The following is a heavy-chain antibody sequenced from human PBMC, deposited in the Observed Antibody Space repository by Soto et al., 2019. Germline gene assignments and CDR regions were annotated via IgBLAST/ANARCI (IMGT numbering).Heavy chain of an antibody. CDR3: ARQSRHYYDVRFGMDV. CDR1: GYSFTSYW. Sequence: PGESLKISCKGSGYSFTSYWITWVRQMPGKGLEWMGRIDPSDSYTNYSPSFQGHVTISADKSISTAYLQWSSLKASDTAMYYCARQSRHYYDVRFGMDVWGQGTTVTVSS. V-gene: IGHV5-10-1*01. J-gene: IGHJ6*02. CDR2: IDPSDSYT. D-gene: IGHD3-22*01.